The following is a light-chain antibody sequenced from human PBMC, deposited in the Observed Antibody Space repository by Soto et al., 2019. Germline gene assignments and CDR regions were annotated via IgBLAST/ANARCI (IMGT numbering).Light chain of an antibody. CDR2: LGS. V-gene: IGKV2-28*01. CDR3: MQALQTPRT. Sequence: DIVMTQSPLSLTVTPGEPASISCRSSQSLLHSDGYSFLDWYLQKPGQSPQLLIYLGSTRAPGVPDRFSGSGSGTDFILKITRVEAEDVGVYYCMQALQTPRTFGPGTKVEIK. CDR1: QSLLHSDGYSF. J-gene: IGKJ3*01.